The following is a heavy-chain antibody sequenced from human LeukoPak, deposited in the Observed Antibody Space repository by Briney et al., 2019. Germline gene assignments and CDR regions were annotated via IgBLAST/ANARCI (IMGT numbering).Heavy chain of an antibody. V-gene: IGHV3-74*01. J-gene: IGHJ4*02. Sequence: GGSLRLSCAASGFTFDDYGMSWVRHAPGKGLVWVSGLNSDGSITGYVDSVKGRFTISRDNAKNTLYLQMNTLRAEDTAVYYCARGGYGAYMGWGQGNLVTVSS. CDR3: ARGGYGAYMG. CDR1: GFTFDDYG. D-gene: IGHD4-17*01. CDR2: LNSDGSIT.